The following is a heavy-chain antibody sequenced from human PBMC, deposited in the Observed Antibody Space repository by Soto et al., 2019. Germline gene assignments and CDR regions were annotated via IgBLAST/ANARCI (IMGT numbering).Heavy chain of an antibody. V-gene: IGHV4-30-4*01. CDR2: IYYSGST. D-gene: IGHD3-3*01. J-gene: IGHJ6*02. CDR3: AREGHDFWSGVDYYYYGMDV. Sequence: SETLSLTCTVSGGSVSSGSYYWSWIRQPPGKGLEWIGYIYYSGSTYYNPSLKSRVTISVDTSKNQFSLKLSSVTAADTAVYYCAREGHDFWSGVDYYYYGMDVWGQGTTVTVSS. CDR1: GGSVSSGSYY.